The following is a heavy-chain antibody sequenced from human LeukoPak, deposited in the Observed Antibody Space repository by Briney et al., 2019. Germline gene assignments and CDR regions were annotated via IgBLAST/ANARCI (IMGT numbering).Heavy chain of an antibody. CDR1: GFTFSNYA. CDR2: ISGSGGST. D-gene: IGHD3-10*01. V-gene: IGHV3-23*01. CDR3: AKDGRQRKTYYYGSESANAFDI. J-gene: IGHJ3*02. Sequence: PGGSLRLSCAASGFTFSNYAMNWVRQAPGKGLEWVSAISGSGGSTYYADSVKGRFTISRDNSKNTLFLQMDSLRAEDTAVYYCAKDGRQRKTYYYGSESANAFDIWGQGTWSPSLQ.